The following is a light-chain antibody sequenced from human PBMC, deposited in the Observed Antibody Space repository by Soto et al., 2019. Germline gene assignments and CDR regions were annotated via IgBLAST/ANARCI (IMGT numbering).Light chain of an antibody. CDR1: QAGNTR. Sequence: EIVLTQSPATLSSFPGDRVTLSCRASQAGNTRLAWYQHKPGQAPRLLIYLASNRAAGVPARLSASGSGTDFTLTISDVEPEDFAVYYCHQRQSWPRTFGQGTTVDIK. V-gene: IGKV3-11*01. CDR2: LAS. J-gene: IGKJ1*01. CDR3: HQRQSWPRT.